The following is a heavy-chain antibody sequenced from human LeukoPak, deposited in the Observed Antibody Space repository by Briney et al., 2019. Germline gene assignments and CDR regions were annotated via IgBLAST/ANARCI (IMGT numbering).Heavy chain of an antibody. CDR3: ARSTTSGSVVVSNYFDY. CDR2: IYHSGST. J-gene: IGHJ4*02. CDR1: GGSISSSRYY. V-gene: IGHV4-39*07. D-gene: IGHD3-22*01. Sequence: SETLSLTCTVSGGSISSSRYYWGWIRQPPGKGLEWIGEIYHSGSTNYNPSLKSRVIISVDKSKNQFSLKLSSVTAADTAVYYCARSTTSGSVVVSNYFDYWGQGTLVTVSS.